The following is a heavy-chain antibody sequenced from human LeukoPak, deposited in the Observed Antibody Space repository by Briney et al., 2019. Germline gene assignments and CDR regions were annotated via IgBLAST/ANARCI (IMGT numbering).Heavy chain of an antibody. V-gene: IGHV3-23*01. CDR3: AKGGLSGSYYYYMDV. Sequence: GGSLRLSCAASGFTFSSYAMSWVRQAPGKGLEWVSAISGSGGSTYYADSVKGRFTISRDNSKNTLYLQMNSLRAEDTAVYYCAKGGLSGSYYYYMDVWGKGTTVTVSS. D-gene: IGHD1-26*01. CDR1: GFTFSSYA. J-gene: IGHJ6*03. CDR2: ISGSGGST.